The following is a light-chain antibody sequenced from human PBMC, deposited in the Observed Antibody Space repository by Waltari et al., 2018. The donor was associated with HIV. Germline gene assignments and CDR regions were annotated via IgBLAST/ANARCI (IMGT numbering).Light chain of an antibody. CDR2: EVN. J-gene: IGLJ2*01. V-gene: IGLV2-8*01. CDR1: NSDVGDYNF. Sequence: QSALTQPPSASGSPGQSVTISCTGTNSDVGDYNFVSWYQQHPGKAPKLMIYEVNKRPSGVPDRFSGSKSGNTASLTVSGLQTEDEADYYCSSYAGSSNLVFGGGTKLTVL. CDR3: SSYAGSSNLV.